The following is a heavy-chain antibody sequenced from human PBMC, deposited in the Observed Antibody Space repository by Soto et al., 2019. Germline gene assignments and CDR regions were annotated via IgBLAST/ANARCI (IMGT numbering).Heavy chain of an antibody. J-gene: IGHJ5*02. CDR1: GYNFATYW. CDR3: ARHGFYGDYASSCFGP. Sequence: PGESLRISCEGFGYNFATYWIAWVRQMPGKGLEYMGIIYPGDSDSRYSPTFQGQGTFSADKSISTAYMQWSSLKASDTAMYYCARHGFYGDYASSCFGPWGQGTLVTVST. CDR2: IYPGDSDS. D-gene: IGHD4-17*01. V-gene: IGHV5-51*01.